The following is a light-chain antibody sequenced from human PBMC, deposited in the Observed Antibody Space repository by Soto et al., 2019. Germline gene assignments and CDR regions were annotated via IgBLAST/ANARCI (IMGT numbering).Light chain of an antibody. CDR1: QSVRSSY. CDR3: QQYGSSPRFT. CDR2: GAS. J-gene: IGKJ3*01. Sequence: EIVLTQPPGTLSLSPGERATLACRASQSVRSSYLAWYQQKPGQAPRLLIYGASTRATGIPDRFSGSGSGTDFTLTISRLEPEDFAVYYCQQYGSSPRFTFGPGTKVDIK. V-gene: IGKV3-20*01.